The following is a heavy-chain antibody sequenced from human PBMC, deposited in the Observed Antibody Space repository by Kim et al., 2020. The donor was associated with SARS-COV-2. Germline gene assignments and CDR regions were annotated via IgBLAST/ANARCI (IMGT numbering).Heavy chain of an antibody. J-gene: IGHJ4*02. CDR3: ARAPRPYGSGSYFPYYFDY. D-gene: IGHD3-10*01. Sequence: ASVKVSCKASGYTFTSYGISWVRQAPGQGLEWMGWISAYNGNTNYAQKLQGRVTMTTDTSTSTAYMELRSLRSDDTAVYYCARAPRPYGSGSYFPYYFDYWGQGTLVTVSS. CDR2: ISAYNGNT. V-gene: IGHV1-18*01. CDR1: GYTFTSYG.